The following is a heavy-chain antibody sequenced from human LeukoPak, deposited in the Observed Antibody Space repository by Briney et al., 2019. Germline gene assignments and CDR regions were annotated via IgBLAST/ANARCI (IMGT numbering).Heavy chain of an antibody. V-gene: IGHV3-15*01. D-gene: IGHD5-18*01. J-gene: IGHJ4*02. CDR3: TTGTWIQLWSQPYYFDY. CDR1: GFTFSNAW. CDR2: IKSKTDGGTT. Sequence: GGSLRLSCAASGFTFSNAWMSWVRQAPGKGLEWVGRIKSKTDGGTTDYAAPVKGRFTISRDDSKNTLYLQMNSLKTEDTAVYYCTTGTWIQLWSQPYYFDYWGQGTLVTVSS.